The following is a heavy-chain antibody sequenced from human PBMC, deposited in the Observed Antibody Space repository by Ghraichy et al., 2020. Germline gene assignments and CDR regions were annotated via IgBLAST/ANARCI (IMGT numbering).Heavy chain of an antibody. V-gene: IGHV1-69*06. D-gene: IGHD5-12*01. CDR3: ARDSGYDLETQSYYYYGMDV. CDR2: IIPIFGTA. CDR1: GGTFSSYA. J-gene: IGHJ6*02. Sequence: SVKVSCKASGGTFSSYAISWVRQAPGQGLEWMGGIIPIFGTANYAQKFQGRVTITADKSTSTAYMELSSLRSEDTAVYYCARDSGYDLETQSYYYYGMDVWGQGTTVTVSS.